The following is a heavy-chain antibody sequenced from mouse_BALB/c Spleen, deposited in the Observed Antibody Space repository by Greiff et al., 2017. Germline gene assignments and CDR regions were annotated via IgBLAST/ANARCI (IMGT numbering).Heavy chain of an antibody. CDR1: GYSITSGYY. CDR2: ISYDGSN. Sequence: DVQLQESGPGLVKPSQSLSLTCSVTGYSITSGYYWNWIRQFPGNKLEWMGYISYDGSNNYNPSLKNRISITRDTSKNQFFLKLNSVTTEDTATYYCAWAYGYDGEWYFDVWGAGTTVTVSS. CDR3: AWAYGYDGEWYFDV. J-gene: IGHJ1*01. V-gene: IGHV3-6*02. D-gene: IGHD2-2*01.